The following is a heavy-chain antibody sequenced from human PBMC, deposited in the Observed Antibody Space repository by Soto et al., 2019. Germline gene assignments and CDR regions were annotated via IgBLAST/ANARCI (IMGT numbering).Heavy chain of an antibody. CDR1: GGTFSSYA. CDR3: ARGTTAREPTYYYYGMDV. V-gene: IGHV1-69*01. J-gene: IGHJ6*02. D-gene: IGHD4-4*01. CDR2: IIPIFGTA. Sequence: QVQLVQSGAEVKKPGSSVKVSCKASGGTFSSYAISWVRQAPGQGLEWMGGIIPIFGTANYAQKFQVRVTITADESTSTAYMELSSLRSEDTAVYYCARGTTAREPTYYYYGMDVWGQGTTVTVSS.